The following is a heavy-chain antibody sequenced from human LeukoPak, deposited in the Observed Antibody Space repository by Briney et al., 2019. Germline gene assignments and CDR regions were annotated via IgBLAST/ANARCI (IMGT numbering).Heavy chain of an antibody. CDR3: ARDGRVVPAAIPDI. J-gene: IGHJ3*02. D-gene: IGHD2-2*01. Sequence: GASVKVSCKASGCTFTSYGISWVRQAPGQGLEWMGWISAYNGNTNYAQKLQGRVTMTTDTSTSTAYMELRSLRSDDTAVYYCARDGRVVPAAIPDIWGQGTMVTVSS. V-gene: IGHV1-18*01. CDR1: GCTFTSYG. CDR2: ISAYNGNT.